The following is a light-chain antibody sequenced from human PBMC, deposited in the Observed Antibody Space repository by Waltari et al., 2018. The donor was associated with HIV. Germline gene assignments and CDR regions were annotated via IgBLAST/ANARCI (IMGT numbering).Light chain of an antibody. J-gene: IGKJ3*01. CDR2: AAS. Sequence: DIQLTQSPSFLSASVGDRVTITCRASQGISSYLAWYQQKPGKAPKLLIYAASTLQSGVPSRFSGSGSGTEFTLTISSLQPEDFATYYCQQLNSYPRFTFGPGTEVDI. V-gene: IGKV1-9*01. CDR3: QQLNSYPRFT. CDR1: QGISSY.